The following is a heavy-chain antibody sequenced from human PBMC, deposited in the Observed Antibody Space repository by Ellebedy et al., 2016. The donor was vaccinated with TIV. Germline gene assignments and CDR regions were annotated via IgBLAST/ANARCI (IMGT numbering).Heavy chain of an antibody. CDR2: IIPIFGKA. Sequence: AASVKVSCKASGGTFSSYAISWVRQSPGQGLEWMGGIIPIFGKADYEQKFQGTVTITADESTSTAYMELSSLRSEDTAVYYCARSYDPHYYYAMDVWGQGTTVTVSS. J-gene: IGHJ6*02. V-gene: IGHV1-69*13. CDR3: ARSYDPHYYYAMDV. D-gene: IGHD3-3*01. CDR1: GGTFSSYA.